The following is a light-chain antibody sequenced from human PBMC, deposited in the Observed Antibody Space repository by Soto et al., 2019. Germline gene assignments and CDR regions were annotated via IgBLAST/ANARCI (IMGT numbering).Light chain of an antibody. V-gene: IGKV1-5*03. CDR3: QQYRAYAWA. CDR2: TAS. J-gene: IGKJ1*01. Sequence: IQMTQSPSTVSASVGDRVAITCRARQSIGIWLAWYQQKPGKAPRFLIYTASTLLGGVPSRFSGSGSATESTLTIRSRQPYDFATYSCQQYRAYAWAFGQGTKVEIK. CDR1: QSIGIW.